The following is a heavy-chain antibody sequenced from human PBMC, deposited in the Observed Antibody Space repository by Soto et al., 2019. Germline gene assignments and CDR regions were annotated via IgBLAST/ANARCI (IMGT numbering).Heavy chain of an antibody. CDR3: ARDLKGSGWYAGAYYYYYDGMEV. Sequence: ASVKVSCKASGYTFTGYYMHWVRQAPGQGLEWMGWINPNSGGTNYAQKFQGWVTMTRDTSISTAYMELSRLRSDDTAVYYCARDLKGSGWYAGAYYYYYDGMEVWGQGTNVTGSS. J-gene: IGHJ6*02. CDR2: INPNSGGT. CDR1: GYTFTGYY. D-gene: IGHD6-19*01. V-gene: IGHV1-2*04.